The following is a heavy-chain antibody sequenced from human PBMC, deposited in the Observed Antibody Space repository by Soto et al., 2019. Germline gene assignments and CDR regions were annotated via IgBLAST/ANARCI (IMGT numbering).Heavy chain of an antibody. V-gene: IGHV1-46*01. CDR2: INPSGGST. CDR1: GGTFSSYG. D-gene: IGHD3-22*01. J-gene: IGHJ4*02. Sequence: ASVKVSCKASGGTFSSYGISWVRQAPGQGLEWMGIINPSGGSTSYAQKFQGRVTMTRDTSTSTVYMELSSLRSEDTAVYYCARVRDMDSSGYYDFDYWGQGTLVTVSS. CDR3: ARVRDMDSSGYYDFDY.